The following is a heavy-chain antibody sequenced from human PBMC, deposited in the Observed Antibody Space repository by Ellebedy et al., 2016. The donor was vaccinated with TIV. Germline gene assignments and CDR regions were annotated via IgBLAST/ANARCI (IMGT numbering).Heavy chain of an antibody. Sequence: PGGSLRLSCAASGFTFTRYAMIWVRQAPGKGLEWVSSVIHDGTITYYADSVKGRFTISRDNSRNTLYLQMNSLRAEDSAIYFCGRDAVTGKSRWDWLDPWGQGSLVTVSS. CDR2: VIHDGTIT. J-gene: IGHJ5*02. CDR1: GFTFTRYA. V-gene: IGHV3-23*01. D-gene: IGHD2-21*02. CDR3: GRDAVTGKSRWDWLDP.